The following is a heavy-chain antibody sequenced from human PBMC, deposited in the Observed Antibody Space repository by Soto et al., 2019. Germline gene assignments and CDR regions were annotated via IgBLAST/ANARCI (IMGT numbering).Heavy chain of an antibody. Sequence: GGSLRLSCAASEFAFSDHYMDWVRQAPRKGLEWVVRSRDKDESHNTEHAASVRGRSTISRDDSKNSLYLQMNSLKTEATAVYYCARSGRLSQFDIWGQGIMVTVSS. CDR3: ARSGRLSQFDI. CDR1: EFAFSDHY. CDR2: SRDKDESHNT. D-gene: IGHD3-10*01. V-gene: IGHV3-72*01. J-gene: IGHJ4*02.